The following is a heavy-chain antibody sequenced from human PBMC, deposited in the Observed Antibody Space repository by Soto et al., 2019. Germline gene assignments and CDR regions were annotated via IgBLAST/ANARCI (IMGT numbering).Heavy chain of an antibody. CDR1: GFIFSEYA. V-gene: IGHV3-23*01. Sequence: EVQLLESGGGLVQPGGSLRLSCAASGFIFSEYAMSWVRQAPGKGLEWVSAISPSGGDTYDADSVKGRFAISRDNSKNTLSLQMNSLRAGDTAVYYCAKRVEYSSSWAYFDPWGRGTLVIVSS. CDR2: ISPSGGDT. D-gene: IGHD6-6*01. J-gene: IGHJ4*02. CDR3: AKRVEYSSSWAYFDP.